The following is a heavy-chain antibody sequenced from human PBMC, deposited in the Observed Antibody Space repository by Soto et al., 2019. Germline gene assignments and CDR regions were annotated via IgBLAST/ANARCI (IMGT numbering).Heavy chain of an antibody. Sequence: SETLSLTCTVSGGSISSSSYYWGWIRQPPGKGLEWIGSIYYSGSTYYNPSLKSRVTISVDTSKNQFSLKLSSVTAADTAVYYCARHGNSLWSGYPDPFDYWGQGTLVTVSS. V-gene: IGHV4-39*01. CDR2: IYYSGST. D-gene: IGHD3-3*01. CDR1: GGSISSSSYY. J-gene: IGHJ4*02. CDR3: ARHGNSLWSGYPDPFDY.